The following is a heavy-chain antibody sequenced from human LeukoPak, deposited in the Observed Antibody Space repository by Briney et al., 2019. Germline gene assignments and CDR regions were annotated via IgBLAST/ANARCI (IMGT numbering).Heavy chain of an antibody. CDR1: GFTFSNAW. D-gene: IGHD4-17*01. CDR3: TTAFNRDDYGLSVFDY. CDR2: IKSKTDGGTT. V-gene: IGHV3-15*01. Sequence: PGGSLRLSCAASGFTFSNAWMSWVRQAPGKGLEWVCRIKSKTDGGTTDYAAPVKGRITISRDDSKNTLYLQKNSLKTEDTAVYYCTTAFNRDDYGLSVFDYWVQGTLLTVSS. J-gene: IGHJ4*02.